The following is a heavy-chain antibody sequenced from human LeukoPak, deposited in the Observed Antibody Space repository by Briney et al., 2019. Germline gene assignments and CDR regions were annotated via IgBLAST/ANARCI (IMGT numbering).Heavy chain of an antibody. V-gene: IGHV1-69*13. J-gene: IGHJ5*02. Sequence: ASVKVSCKASGGTFSSYAISWVRQAPGQGLEWVGGIIPIFGTANYAQKFQGRVTITADESTSTAYMELSSLRSEDTAVYYCAKDREPRFSSGWPEKLFDPWGQGTLVTVSS. D-gene: IGHD6-19*01. CDR2: IIPIFGTA. CDR1: GGTFSSYA. CDR3: AKDREPRFSSGWPEKLFDP.